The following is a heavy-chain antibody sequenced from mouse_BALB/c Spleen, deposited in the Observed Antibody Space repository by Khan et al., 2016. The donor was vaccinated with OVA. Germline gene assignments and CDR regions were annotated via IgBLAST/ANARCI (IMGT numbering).Heavy chain of an antibody. CDR2: MSSGSSTI. V-gene: IGHV5-17*02. Sequence: DVMLVESGGGLVQPGGSRKLSCAASGFTFSSFGMHWVRQAPKQGLEWVAYMSSGSSTIYYVDTVKGRFTMSRDNPKNTLFLQMTSLRSEDTAMYYCARSGGNFHWYFDVWGAGTSVTVSS. CDR3: ARSGGNFHWYFDV. D-gene: IGHD2-1*01. J-gene: IGHJ1*01. CDR1: GFTFSSFG.